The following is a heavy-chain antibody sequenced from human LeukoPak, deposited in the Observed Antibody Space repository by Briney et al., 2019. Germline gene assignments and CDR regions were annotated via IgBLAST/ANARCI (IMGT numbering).Heavy chain of an antibody. CDR3: AKGIGHTTYYYDSSGYYYDY. J-gene: IGHJ4*02. V-gene: IGHV3-23*01. CDR2: ISGSGGST. Sequence: PGGSLRLSCAASGFTFSSYAMSLVRQAPGKGLEWVSAISGSGGSTYYADSVKGRFTISRDNSKNTLYLQMNSLRAEDTAVYYCAKGIGHTTYYYDSSGYYYDYWGQGTLVTVSS. CDR1: GFTFSSYA. D-gene: IGHD3-22*01.